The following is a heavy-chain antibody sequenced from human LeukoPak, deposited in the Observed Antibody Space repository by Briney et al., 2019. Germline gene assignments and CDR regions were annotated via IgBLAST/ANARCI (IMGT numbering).Heavy chain of an antibody. CDR2: INGDGEFT. Sequence: GGSLRLSCEDSGFSFGGFYMHWVRQAAGKGLEWVSTINGDGEFTVYAASVKGRFTISRDNSKNTLILQMTSLRAEDTALYYCAKRGLQGYMAVWGKGTTVIVSS. CDR3: AKRGLQGYMAV. J-gene: IGHJ6*03. D-gene: IGHD1-26*01. V-gene: IGHV3-23*01. CDR1: GFSFGGFY.